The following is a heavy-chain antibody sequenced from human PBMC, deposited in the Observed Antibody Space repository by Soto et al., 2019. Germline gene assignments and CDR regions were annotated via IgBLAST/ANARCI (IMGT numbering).Heavy chain of an antibody. V-gene: IGHV1-3*01. Sequence: SVKDSCKASGYTFTSYAMHWGRQAPVQRLEWMGWINAGNGNTKYSQRFQGRVTITRDTSASTAYMELSSLRSEDTAVYYCARGGWQYYDSSGYVPGMDVWGQGTTVTVSS. J-gene: IGHJ6*02. CDR3: ARGGWQYYDSSGYVPGMDV. CDR2: INAGNGNT. CDR1: GYTFTSYA. D-gene: IGHD3-22*01.